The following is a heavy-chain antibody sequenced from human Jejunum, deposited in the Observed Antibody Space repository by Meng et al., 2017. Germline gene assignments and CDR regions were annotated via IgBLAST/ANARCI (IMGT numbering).Heavy chain of an antibody. CDR2: IYHGGNT. V-gene: IGHV4-4*02. CDR1: GGYINKENW. Sequence: QVHLQESGPGLVKPSGTLSITCAVSGGYINKENWWSWVRQSPERGLEWIGEIYHGGNTNYNPSLKRRVTMSVDESTNQMSLKLTSVTAADTAVYYCVRGEFAMLARFDFWGQGILVTVSS. CDR3: VRGEFAMLARFDF. D-gene: IGHD2-2*01. J-gene: IGHJ4*02.